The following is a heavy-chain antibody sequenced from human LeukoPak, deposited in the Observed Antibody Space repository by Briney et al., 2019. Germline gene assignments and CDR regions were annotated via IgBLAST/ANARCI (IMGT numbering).Heavy chain of an antibody. V-gene: IGHV3-21*01. CDR1: GFTFNTYS. CDR2: ISSTNTYV. D-gene: IGHD1-26*01. CDR3: ARDDERDYTNLVGATLDY. J-gene: IGHJ4*02. Sequence: RGSLRLSCAASGFTFNTYSMHWVRQAPGKGLGWVSSISSTNTYVYYAESVKGRFTTFGDNAKNSLYLQMNSLRAEDTAVYYCARDDERDYTNLVGATLDYWGRGTLVTVSS.